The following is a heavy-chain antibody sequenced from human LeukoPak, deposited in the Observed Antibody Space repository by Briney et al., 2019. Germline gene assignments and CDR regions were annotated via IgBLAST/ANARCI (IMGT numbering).Heavy chain of an antibody. CDR3: ARGSRGSSWYRY. J-gene: IGHJ4*02. CDR1: GGSFSGYY. CDR2: INHSGST. D-gene: IGHD6-13*01. Sequence: SETLSLTCAVYGGSFSGYYCSWIRQPPEKGLEWIGEINHSGSTNYNPSLKSRVTISVDTSKNQFSLKLSSVTAADTAVYYCARGSRGSSWYRYWGQGTLVTVSS. V-gene: IGHV4-34*01.